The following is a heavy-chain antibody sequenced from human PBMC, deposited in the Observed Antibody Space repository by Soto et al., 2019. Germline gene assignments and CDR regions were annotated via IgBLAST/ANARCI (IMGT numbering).Heavy chain of an antibody. J-gene: IGHJ6*02. CDR1: GGSISSGGYY. Sequence: QVQLQESGPGLVKPSQTLSLTCTVSGGSISSGGYYWSWIRQHPGKGLEWNGYIYYSGSNNYNPSLKSRVTISVDTSKNQFALKLCSGTAADTAVYYCARALLGGMDVWGQGTTVTVSS. CDR3: ARALLGGMDV. CDR2: IYYSGSN. V-gene: IGHV4-31*03.